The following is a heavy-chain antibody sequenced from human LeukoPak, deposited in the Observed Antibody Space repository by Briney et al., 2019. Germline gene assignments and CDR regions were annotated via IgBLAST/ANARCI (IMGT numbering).Heavy chain of an antibody. V-gene: IGHV4-59*01. CDR2: IYYSGST. D-gene: IGHD1-1*01. CDR1: GVSISSYY. CDR3: ARTGTWDWYFDL. J-gene: IGHJ2*01. Sequence: SETLSLTCTVSGVSISSYYWSWIRQPPGKGLEWIGYIYYSGSTNYNPSLKSRVTISVDTSKNQFSLKLSSVTAADTAVYYCARTGTWDWYFDLWGRGTLVTVSS.